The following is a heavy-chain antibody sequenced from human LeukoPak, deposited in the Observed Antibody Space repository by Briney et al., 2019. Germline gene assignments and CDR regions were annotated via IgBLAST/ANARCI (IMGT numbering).Heavy chain of an antibody. D-gene: IGHD3-22*01. CDR1: GGSFSGYY. CDR3: AREVRERATDYYDSNGYYYEDY. J-gene: IGHJ4*02. Sequence: SETLSLTCAVYGGSFSGYYWSWIRQPPGKGLEWIGEINHSGSTNYNPSLKSRVTISVDTSKNQFSLKLSSVTAADTAVYYCAREVRERATDYYDSNGYYYEDYWGQGTLVTVSS. CDR2: INHSGST. V-gene: IGHV4-34*01.